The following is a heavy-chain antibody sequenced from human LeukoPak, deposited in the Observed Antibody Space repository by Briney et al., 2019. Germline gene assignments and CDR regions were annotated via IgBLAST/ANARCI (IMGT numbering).Heavy chain of an antibody. Sequence: GGSLRLSCAASGFTFDDYAMHWVQQAPGKGLEWVSGISWNSGSIGYADSVKGRFTISRDNAKNSLYLQMNSLRAEDMALYYCAKDKAYDFWSGYYDYWGQGTLVTVSS. CDR3: AKDKAYDFWSGYYDY. V-gene: IGHV3-9*03. CDR2: ISWNSGSI. D-gene: IGHD3-3*01. CDR1: GFTFDDYA. J-gene: IGHJ4*02.